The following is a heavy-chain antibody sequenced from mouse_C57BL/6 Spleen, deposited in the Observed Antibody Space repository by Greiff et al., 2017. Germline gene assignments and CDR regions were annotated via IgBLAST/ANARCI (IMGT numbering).Heavy chain of an antibody. V-gene: IGHV1-80*01. CDR3: ARSGDYDGMDY. CDR1: GYAFSSYW. CDR2: IYPGDGDT. D-gene: IGHD2-4*01. J-gene: IGHJ4*01. Sequence: VQLVESGAELVKPGASVKISCKASGYAFSSYWMNWVKQRPGKGLEWIGQIYPGDGDTNYNGKFKGKATLTADKSSSTAYMQLSSLTSEDSAVYFCARSGDYDGMDYWGQGTSVTVSS.